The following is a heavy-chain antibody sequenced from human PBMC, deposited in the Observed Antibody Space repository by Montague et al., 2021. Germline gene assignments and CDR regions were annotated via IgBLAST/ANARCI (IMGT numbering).Heavy chain of an antibody. CDR1: GGSSGGSFSGHF. J-gene: IGHJ4*02. D-gene: IGHD4-23*01. CDR2: IYSSGST. V-gene: IGHV4-31*11. Sequence: TLSLTCAVSGGSSGGSFSGHFWTWLRQHPGKGLEWIGYIYSSGSTYYSPSLESRITISVDTSQNQFSLRLTSVTAADTAVYFCASGNDYSGNCFDYWGQGTLVTVSS. CDR3: ASGNDYSGNCFDY.